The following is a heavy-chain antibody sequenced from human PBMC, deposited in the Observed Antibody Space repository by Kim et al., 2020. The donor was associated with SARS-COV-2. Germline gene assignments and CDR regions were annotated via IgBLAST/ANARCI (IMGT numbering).Heavy chain of an antibody. D-gene: IGHD3-10*01. Sequence: GGSLRLSCLASGFTFSSYGMHWVRQAPGKGLEWVAVISYDRSNKYYADSVKGRFTISRDNSKNTLYLQMNSLRAEDTAVYYCARERFGAHPFDNLGHGTPVTLS. CDR3: ARERFGAHPFDN. CDR2: ISYDRSNK. J-gene: IGHJ4*03. CDR1: GFTFSSYG. V-gene: IGHV3-30*03.